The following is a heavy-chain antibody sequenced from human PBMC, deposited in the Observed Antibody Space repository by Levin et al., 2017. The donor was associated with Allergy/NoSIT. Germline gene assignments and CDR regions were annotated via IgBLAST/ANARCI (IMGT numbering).Heavy chain of an antibody. J-gene: IGHJ5*02. CDR2: ISESGRNT. D-gene: IGHD3-10*01. CDR3: AKDNRGSGSDGWFDP. CDR1: GFTFSSHA. V-gene: IGHV3-23*01. Sequence: PGGSLRLSCAASGFTFSSHAMGWVRQAAGKGLEWVSSISESGRNTYYADSVKGRFTISRDNSKNTLYLQMNSVRAEDTAVYHCAKDNRGSGSDGWFDPWGQGTLVTVSS.